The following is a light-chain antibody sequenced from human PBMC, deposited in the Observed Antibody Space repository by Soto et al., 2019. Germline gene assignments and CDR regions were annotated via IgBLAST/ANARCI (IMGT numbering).Light chain of an antibody. J-gene: IGKJ1*01. Sequence: EIVLTQSPATLSLSPGERGTLPCRASQSVVSYLAWYQHKHGQPPRLLIYDTANRAPGTPGRFGGSGSGTDCTLTISSLEPEYFAVYYCVKRSVWPWTVGQGTKVDVK. CDR2: DTA. V-gene: IGKV3-11*01. CDR1: QSVVSY. CDR3: VKRSVWPWT.